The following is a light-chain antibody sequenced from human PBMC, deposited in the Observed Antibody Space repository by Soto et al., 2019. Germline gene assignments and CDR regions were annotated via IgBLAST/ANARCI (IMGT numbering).Light chain of an antibody. J-gene: IGKJ1*01. CDR1: QSISSW. V-gene: IGKV1-5*03. Sequence: DIQMTQSPSTLSASVGDRVNITCRASQSISSWLAWYQQKPGKAPKLLIYKASSLESGVPSRFSGSGSGTEFTLTISSLQPGDFATYYCQQYNSYSTFGQGTKVDIK. CDR2: KAS. CDR3: QQYNSYST.